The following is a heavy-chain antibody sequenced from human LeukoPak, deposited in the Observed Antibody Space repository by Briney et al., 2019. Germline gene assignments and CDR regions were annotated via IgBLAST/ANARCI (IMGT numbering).Heavy chain of an antibody. Sequence: GGSLRLSCAASGFTFSSYSMNWVRQAPGKGLEWVSSISSSSSYIYYADSVKGRFTISRDNAKNSLYLQMNSLRAEDTAVYYCARDHRSIAVAGTVDYWGQGTLVTVSS. D-gene: IGHD6-19*01. CDR2: ISSSSSYI. J-gene: IGHJ4*02. V-gene: IGHV3-21*01. CDR1: GFTFSSYS. CDR3: ARDHRSIAVAGTVDY.